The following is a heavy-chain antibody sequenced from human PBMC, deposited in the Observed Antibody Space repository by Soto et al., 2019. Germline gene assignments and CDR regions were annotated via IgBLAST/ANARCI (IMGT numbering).Heavy chain of an antibody. V-gene: IGHV1-2*02. CDR3: ARVPRGVVVVPAAFDY. D-gene: IGHD2-2*01. CDR2: INPNSGGT. J-gene: IGHJ4*02. CDR1: GYTFTGYY. Sequence: ASVKVSCKASGYTFTGYYMHWVRQAPGQGLEWMGWINPNSGGTNYAQKFQGRVPMTRDTSISTAYMELSRLRSDDTAVYYCARVPRGVVVVPAAFDYWGQGTLVTVSS.